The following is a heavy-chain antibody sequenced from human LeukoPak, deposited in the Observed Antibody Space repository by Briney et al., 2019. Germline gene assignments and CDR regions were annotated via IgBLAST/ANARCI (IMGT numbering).Heavy chain of an antibody. D-gene: IGHD3-22*01. Sequence: GESLKISCKGSGYSFTSYWIGWVRRMPGKGLEWMGIIYPGDSDTRYSPSFQGQVTVSADKSISTAYLQWSSLKASDTAMYYCAKIEYYDSSATGDYWGQGTLVTVSS. J-gene: IGHJ4*02. CDR2: IYPGDSDT. V-gene: IGHV5-51*01. CDR3: AKIEYYDSSATGDY. CDR1: GYSFTSYW.